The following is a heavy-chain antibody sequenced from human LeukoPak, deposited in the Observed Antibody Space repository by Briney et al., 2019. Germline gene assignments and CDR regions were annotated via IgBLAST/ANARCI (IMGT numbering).Heavy chain of an antibody. CDR3: ARDKIVGATYFDY. D-gene: IGHD1-26*01. CDR1: GFTFSTYW. J-gene: IGHJ4*02. V-gene: IGHV3-7*01. Sequence: LTGGSLRLSCVASGFTFSTYWMSWVRQAPGKGLEWVANIKQDGSKNYYVESVKGRITISRDNAKNSLYLQMNSLRVEDTAVYYCARDKIVGATYFDYWGQGTLVTVSS. CDR2: IKQDGSKN.